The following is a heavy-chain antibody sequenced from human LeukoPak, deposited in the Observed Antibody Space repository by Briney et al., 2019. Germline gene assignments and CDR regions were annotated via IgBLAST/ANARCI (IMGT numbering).Heavy chain of an antibody. CDR2: TSDIGIT. D-gene: IGHD6-19*01. CDR3: AREGQWLPDWFDP. CDR1: GGSISGYY. J-gene: IGHJ5*02. Sequence: PSETLSLTCSVSGGSISGYYWSWVRQPPGKGLEWIGYTSDIGITNYNPSLKSRVTISIDTSKNQFSLKVTSVTAADTAVYYCAREGQWLPDWFDPWGQGTLVTVSS. V-gene: IGHV4-59*01.